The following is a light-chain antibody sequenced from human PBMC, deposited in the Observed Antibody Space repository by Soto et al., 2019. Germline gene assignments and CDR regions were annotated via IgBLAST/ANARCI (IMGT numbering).Light chain of an antibody. J-gene: IGLJ3*02. CDR3: SSYTSSSTPV. V-gene: IGLV2-14*01. CDR1: SSDVGGYNY. Sequence: QSALTQPASVSGSPGQSITISCTGTSSDVGGYNYVSWYQQHPGKAPKLMIYEVSNRPSGVSNRFSGSKSGNTASLTISGLQAEDEADYYCSSYTSSSTPVFGGGTKLPAL. CDR2: EVS.